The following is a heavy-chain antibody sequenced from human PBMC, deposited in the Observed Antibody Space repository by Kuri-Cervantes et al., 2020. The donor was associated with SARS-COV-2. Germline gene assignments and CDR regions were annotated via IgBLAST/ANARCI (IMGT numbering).Heavy chain of an antibody. D-gene: IGHD3-3*01. CDR2: INPNSGGT. J-gene: IGHJ5*02. V-gene: IGHV1-2*02. CDR1: GYTFTGYY. CDR3: ARGRQVRLRFLEWLFEWFDP. Sequence: ASVKVSCKASGYTFTGYYMHWVRQAPGQGLEWMGWINPNSGGTHYAQKFQGRVTMTRDTSISTAYMELSRLRSDDTAVYYCARGRQVRLRFLEWLFEWFDPWGQGTLVTVSS.